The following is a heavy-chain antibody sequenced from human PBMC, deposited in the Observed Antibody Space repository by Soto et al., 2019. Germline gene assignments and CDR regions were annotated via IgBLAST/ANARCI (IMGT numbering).Heavy chain of an antibody. J-gene: IGHJ5*02. CDR1: GFTFRSFT. Sequence: GGSLRLSCAASGFTFRSFTMNWVRQAPGKGLEWVSTISSNSAYIYYTDALRGRFTISRDSAKNSLHLQMNSLRAEDTAVYYCTRDASRDSSARGWFDPWGPGTLVTVSS. D-gene: IGHD6-13*01. CDR3: TRDASRDSSARGWFDP. CDR2: ISSNSAYI. V-gene: IGHV3-21*01.